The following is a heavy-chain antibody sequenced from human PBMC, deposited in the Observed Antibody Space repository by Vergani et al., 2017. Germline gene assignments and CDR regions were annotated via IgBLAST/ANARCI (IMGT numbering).Heavy chain of an antibody. D-gene: IGHD2-21*02. J-gene: IGHJ5*02. Sequence: EVQLVQSGAEVKKPGESLKISCQGSGYTFTNYWIGWVRQMPGKGLEWMGVIYPGDSNTRYSPSFQGQVTISADKSINTAYLQWSSLEASDTAMYYCASHPYTPRCTAIDCTRWFDPWGQGTLVTVSS. CDR2: IYPGDSNT. CDR1: GYTFTNYW. CDR3: ASHPYTPRCTAIDCTRWFDP. V-gene: IGHV5-51*03.